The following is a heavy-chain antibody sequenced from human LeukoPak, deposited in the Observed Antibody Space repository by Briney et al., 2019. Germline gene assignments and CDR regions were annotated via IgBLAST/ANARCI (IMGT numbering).Heavy chain of an antibody. D-gene: IGHD5-24*01. V-gene: IGHV1-46*01. CDR1: GYTFTSYG. J-gene: IGHJ4*02. CDR3: ARVVKMATIRAMDY. CDR2: INPSGGST. Sequence: ASVKVSCKASGYTFTSYGISWVRQAPGQGLEWMGIINPSGGSTSYAQKFQGRVTMTRDTSTSTVYMELSSLRSEDTAVYYCARVVKMATIRAMDYWGQGTLVTVSS.